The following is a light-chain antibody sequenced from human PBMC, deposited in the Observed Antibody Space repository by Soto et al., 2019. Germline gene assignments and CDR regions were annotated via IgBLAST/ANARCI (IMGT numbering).Light chain of an antibody. CDR3: VSYAGSNKPA. Sequence: QSALTQPPSASGSPGQSVAISCSGTSSDVGGYNYVSWYQQHPGKPPKLMIYDVNKRPSGVPDRFFGSKSGNTASLTVSGLQAEDEADYYCVSYAGSNKPAFGGGTKLTVL. CDR1: SSDVGGYNY. CDR2: DVN. V-gene: IGLV2-8*01. J-gene: IGLJ2*01.